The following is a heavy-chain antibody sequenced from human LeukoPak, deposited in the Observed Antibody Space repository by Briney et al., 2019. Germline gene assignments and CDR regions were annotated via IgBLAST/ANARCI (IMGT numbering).Heavy chain of an antibody. CDR3: ARTSGWYGDFDY. V-gene: IGHV1-18*01. D-gene: IGHD6-19*01. CDR2: ISAYNGNT. Sequence: ASVNVSCKASGYTFTSYGISWVRQAPGQGREGMGWISAYNGNTNYAQKLQGRVTMTTDTSTSTAYMELRSLRSDDTAVYYCARTSGWYGDFDYWGQGTLVTVSS. J-gene: IGHJ4*02. CDR1: GYTFTSYG.